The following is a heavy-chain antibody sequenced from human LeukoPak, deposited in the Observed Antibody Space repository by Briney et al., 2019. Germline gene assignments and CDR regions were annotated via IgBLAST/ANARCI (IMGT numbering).Heavy chain of an antibody. D-gene: IGHD3-10*01. CDR2: IYYSGST. CDR3: ARPLAYGSGSSKPWFDP. Sequence: PSETLSLTCTVSGGSISSYYWSWIRQPPGKGLEWIGYIYYSGSTYYNPSLKSRVTISVDTSKNQFSLKLSSVTAADTAVYYCARPLAYGSGSSKPWFDPWGQGTLVTVSS. CDR1: GGSISSYY. V-gene: IGHV4-59*12. J-gene: IGHJ5*02.